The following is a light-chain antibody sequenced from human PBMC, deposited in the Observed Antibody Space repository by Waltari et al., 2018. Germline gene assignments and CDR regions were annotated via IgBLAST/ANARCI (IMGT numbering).Light chain of an antibody. J-gene: IGKJ1*01. V-gene: IGKV4-1*01. CDR3: QQYVVIPWT. CDR2: WAS. Sequence: DIVMTQSPDSLAVSLGERAIFNCKSSQSVLYSSNNKNYLAWYQQKPGQPPKLLIYWASTRELGVPDRFSGSGSGTDFTLTINSLQAEDVAVYYCQQYVVIPWTFGQGTKVEVK. CDR1: QSVLYSSNNKNY.